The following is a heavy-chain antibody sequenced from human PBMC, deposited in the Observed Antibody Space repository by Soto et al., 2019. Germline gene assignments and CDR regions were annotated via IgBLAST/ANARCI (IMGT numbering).Heavy chain of an antibody. D-gene: IGHD2-21*02. CDR1: GGTFSSYA. CDR2: IIPIFGTA. Sequence: QVQLVQSGAEVKKPGSSVKVSCKASGGTFSSYAISWVRQAPGQGLEWMGGIIPIFGTANYAQKFQGRVTITADESTSTAYMELSSLRSEDTAVYYCARGPYCGGDCSQNWFGPWGQGTLVTVSS. V-gene: IGHV1-69*01. CDR3: ARGPYCGGDCSQNWFGP. J-gene: IGHJ5*02.